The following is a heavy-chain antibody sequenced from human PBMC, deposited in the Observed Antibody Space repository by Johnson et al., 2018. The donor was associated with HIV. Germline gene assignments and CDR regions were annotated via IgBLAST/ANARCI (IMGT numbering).Heavy chain of an antibody. J-gene: IGHJ3*02. D-gene: IGHD2-15*01. V-gene: IGHV3-30*04. CDR1: GFTFSSYA. CDR2: ISYDGSNK. CDR3: ARDPNSSNCSGVTCYSAAFDI. Sequence: VQLVESGGGVVQPGRSLRLSCAASGFTFSSYAMHWVRQAPGKGLEWVAVISYDGSNKFYADSVKGRFTVSRDNSKNTVSLQMNSPRVEDTAVYYCARDPNSSNCSGVTCYSAAFDIWGQGTMVTVSS.